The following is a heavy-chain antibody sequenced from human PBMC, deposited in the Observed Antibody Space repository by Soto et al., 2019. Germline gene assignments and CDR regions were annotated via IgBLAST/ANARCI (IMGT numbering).Heavy chain of an antibody. CDR2: IDPSDSYT. CDR1: GYNFTSYW. D-gene: IGHD3-10*01. CDR3: ARLPLWFGELPRNSYGMDV. V-gene: IGHV5-10-1*01. J-gene: IGHJ6*02. Sequence: PGESLKISCKASGYNFTSYWISWVRQMPGKGLEWMGRIDPSDSYTNYSPSFQGHVTISADKSISTAYLQWSSLKASDTAMYYCARLPLWFGELPRNSYGMDVWGQGTTVTVSS.